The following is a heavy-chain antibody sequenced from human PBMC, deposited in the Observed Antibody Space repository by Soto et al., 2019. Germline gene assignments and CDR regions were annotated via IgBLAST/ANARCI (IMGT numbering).Heavy chain of an antibody. V-gene: IGHV3-73*02. D-gene: IGHD5-18*01. J-gene: IGHJ3*02. Sequence: EVQLVESGGGLVQPGGSLKLSCAASGFTFSGSAMHWVRQASGKGLEWVGRIRSKANSYATAYAASVKGRFTISRDDSKNTAYLQMNSLKTEDTAVYYCTRHDSQTVYSYGPDDAFDIWGQGTMVTVSS. CDR2: IRSKANSYAT. CDR3: TRHDSQTVYSYGPDDAFDI. CDR1: GFTFSGSA.